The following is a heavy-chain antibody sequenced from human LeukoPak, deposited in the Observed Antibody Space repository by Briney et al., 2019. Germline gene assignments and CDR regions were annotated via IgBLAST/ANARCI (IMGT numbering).Heavy chain of an antibody. CDR1: GGTFSSYA. CDR2: IICILGIA. Sequence: CSVKVSCKASGGTFSSYAISWVRQAPGQGLEWMGRIICILGIANYAQKFQGRVTITADKSTSTAYMELSSLRSEDTAVYYCARDRVEGIAVAGTGWFDPWGQGTLVTVSS. J-gene: IGHJ5*02. D-gene: IGHD6-19*01. V-gene: IGHV1-69*04. CDR3: ARDRVEGIAVAGTGWFDP.